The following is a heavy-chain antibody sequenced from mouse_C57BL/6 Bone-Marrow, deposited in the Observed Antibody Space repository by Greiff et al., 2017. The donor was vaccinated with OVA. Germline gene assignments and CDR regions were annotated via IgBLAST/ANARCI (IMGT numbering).Heavy chain of an antibody. J-gene: IGHJ3*01. V-gene: IGHV1-64*01. D-gene: IGHD2-5*01. CDR1: GYTFTSYW. Sequence: QVQLQQPGAELVKPGASVKLSCKASGYTFTSYWMHWVKQRPGQGLEWIGMIHPNSGSTNYNEKFKSKATLTVDKSSSTAYMQLSSLTSENSAVYYCARGRSNYEFAYWGQGTLVTVSA. CDR3: ARGRSNYEFAY. CDR2: IHPNSGST.